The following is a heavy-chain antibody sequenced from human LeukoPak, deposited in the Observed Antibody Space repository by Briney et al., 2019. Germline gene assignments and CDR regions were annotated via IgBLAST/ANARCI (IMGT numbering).Heavy chain of an antibody. CDR3: SRGLWCGELLFDP. D-gene: IGHD3-10*01. V-gene: IGHV4-34*01. J-gene: IGHJ5*02. Sequence: PPETLSLTCAVYGGSFSGYYWSWIRQPLEKGLEWIGQINHSGSTNYNPPLKSRVTISVDTSKNQFCLKLSSVTAADSAVYYCSRGLWCGELLFDPWCQGTLVIVSA. CDR1: GGSFSGYY. CDR2: INHSGST.